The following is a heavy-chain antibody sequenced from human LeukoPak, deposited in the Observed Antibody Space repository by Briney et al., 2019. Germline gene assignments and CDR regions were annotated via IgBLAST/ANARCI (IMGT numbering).Heavy chain of an antibody. CDR2: IYHSGST. V-gene: IGHV4-30-2*01. CDR3: ARDLGRDAFDI. Sequence: SQTLSLTCTVSGGSISSGGYYWSCIRQPPGKGLECIGYIYHSGSTYYNPSLKSRDTISVDRSKNQFSLKLSSVTAADTAVYYCARDLGRDAFDIWGQGTMVTVSS. CDR1: GGSISSGGYY. J-gene: IGHJ3*02.